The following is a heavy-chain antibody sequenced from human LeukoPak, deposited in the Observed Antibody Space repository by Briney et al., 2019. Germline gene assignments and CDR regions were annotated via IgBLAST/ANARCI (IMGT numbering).Heavy chain of an antibody. D-gene: IGHD3-10*01. CDR3: ARGGSLLWFGELFQDY. Sequence: GRSLRLSCAASEFTFSSYGMHWVRQAPGKGLEWVAVIWYDGSNKYYADSVKGRFTISRDNSKNTLYLQMNSLRAEDTAVYYCARGGSLLWFGELFQDYWGQGTLVTVSS. CDR2: IWYDGSNK. CDR1: EFTFSSYG. J-gene: IGHJ4*02. V-gene: IGHV3-33*01.